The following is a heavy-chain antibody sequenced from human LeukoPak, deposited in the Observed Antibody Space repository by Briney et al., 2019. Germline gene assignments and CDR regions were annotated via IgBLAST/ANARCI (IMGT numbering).Heavy chain of an antibody. V-gene: IGHV3-23*01. CDR2: ISGSGGST. Sequence: PGGSLRLSCAASGFTVSSDYMSWVRQAPGKGLEWVSAISGSGGSTYYADSVKGRFTISRDNSKNTLYLQMNSLRAEDTAVYYCAKIGSIAAPLRAYYYYYYMDVWGKGTTVTVSS. CDR3: AKIGSIAAPLRAYYYYYYMDV. D-gene: IGHD6-6*01. CDR1: GFTVSSDY. J-gene: IGHJ6*03.